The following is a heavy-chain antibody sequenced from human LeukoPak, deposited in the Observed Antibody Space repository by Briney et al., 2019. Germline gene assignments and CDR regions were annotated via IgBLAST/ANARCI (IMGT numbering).Heavy chain of an antibody. V-gene: IGHV4-38-2*02. Sequence: SETLSLTCTVSGYSISSGYYWGWIRQPPGKGLEWIGSIYYSGSTYYNPSLKSRVTISVDTSKNQFSLKLSSVTAADTAVYYCARDIVVVVAATRWFDPWGQGTLVTVSS. J-gene: IGHJ5*02. CDR3: ARDIVVVVAATRWFDP. D-gene: IGHD2-15*01. CDR1: GYSISSGYY. CDR2: IYYSGST.